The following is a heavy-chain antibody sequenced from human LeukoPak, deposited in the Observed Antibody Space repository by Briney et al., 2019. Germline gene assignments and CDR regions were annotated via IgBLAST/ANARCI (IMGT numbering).Heavy chain of an antibody. CDR2: ISYDGSNK. D-gene: IGHD3-3*01. CDR1: GFTFSSYA. V-gene: IGHV3-30-3*01. Sequence: PGGSLRLSCAASGFTFSSYAMHWVRQAPGKGLEWVAVISYDGSNKYYADSVKGRFTISRDNSKNTLYLQMNSLRAEDTAVYYCARGGTIFGVIDWGQGTLVTVSS. J-gene: IGHJ4*02. CDR3: ARGGTIFGVID.